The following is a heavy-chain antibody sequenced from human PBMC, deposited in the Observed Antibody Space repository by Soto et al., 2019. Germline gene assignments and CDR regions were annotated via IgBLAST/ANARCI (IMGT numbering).Heavy chain of an antibody. J-gene: IGHJ3*02. D-gene: IGHD6-6*01. CDR1: GGRFSSYT. Sequence: GISVKVSSEASGGRFSSYTMSWVRQAPGQGLEWMGRIIPILGIANYAQKFQGRVTITADKSTSTAYMELSSLRSEDTAVYYCARDYPYSSSSFAFDIWGQGTMVTVSS. V-gene: IGHV1-69*04. CDR3: ARDYPYSSSSFAFDI. CDR2: IIPILGIA.